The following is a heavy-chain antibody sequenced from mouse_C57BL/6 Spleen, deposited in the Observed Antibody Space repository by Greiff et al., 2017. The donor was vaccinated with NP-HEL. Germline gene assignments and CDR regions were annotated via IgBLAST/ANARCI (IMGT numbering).Heavy chain of an antibody. V-gene: IGHV5-9-1*02. CDR2: ISSGGDYI. CDR3: TREGYYYGSSYYFDY. J-gene: IGHJ2*01. Sequence: EVHLVESGEGLVKPGGSLKLSCAASGFTFSSYAMSWVRQTPEKRLEWVAYISSGGDYIYYADTVKGRFTISRDNARNTLYLQMSSLKSEDTAMYYCTREGYYYGSSYYFDYWGQGTTLTVSS. CDR1: GFTFSSYA. D-gene: IGHD1-1*01.